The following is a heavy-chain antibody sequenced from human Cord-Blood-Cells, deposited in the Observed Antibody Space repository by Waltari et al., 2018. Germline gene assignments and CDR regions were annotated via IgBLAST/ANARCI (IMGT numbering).Heavy chain of an antibody. D-gene: IGHD2-21*01. CDR1: GFTFSSYG. J-gene: IGHJ6*03. CDR3: AKDNSTYCGGDCYYYYYYMDV. CDR2: ISYDGSNK. V-gene: IGHV3-30*18. Sequence: QVQLVESGGGVVQPGRSLRLSCAASGFTFSSYGMHWVRQAPGKGLEWVAVISYDGSNKYYSDSVKGRFTISRDNSKNTLYLQMNSLRAEDTAVYYCAKDNSTYCGGDCYYYYYYMDVWGKGTTVTVSS.